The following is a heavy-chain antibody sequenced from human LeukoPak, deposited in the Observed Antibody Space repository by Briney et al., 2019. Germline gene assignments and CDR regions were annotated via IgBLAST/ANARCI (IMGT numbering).Heavy chain of an antibody. CDR2: IIPILGIA. D-gene: IGHD5-18*01. CDR1: GGTFSSYT. V-gene: IGHV1-69*04. Sequence: SVKVSCKASGGTFSSYTISWVREAPGQGLEWMGRIIPILGIANYAQKFQGRVTITADQSTSTAYMELSSLRSEDTAVYYCARESDSYGLESNWFDPWGQGTLVTVSS. J-gene: IGHJ5*02. CDR3: ARESDSYGLESNWFDP.